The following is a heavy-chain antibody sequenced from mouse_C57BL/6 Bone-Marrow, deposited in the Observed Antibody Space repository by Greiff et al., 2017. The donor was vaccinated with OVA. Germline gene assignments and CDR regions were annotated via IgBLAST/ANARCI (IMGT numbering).Heavy chain of an antibody. Sequence: VQLQESGPELVKPGASVKISCKASGYTFTDYYINWVKQRPEQGLEWIGWIFPGSGSTYYNEKFKGKATLTVDKSSSTAYMLLSSLTSEDSAVYCCARALDYDRRVADYWGQGTTLTVSS. CDR2: IFPGSGST. CDR1: GYTFTDYY. CDR3: ARALDYDRRVADY. D-gene: IGHD2-4*01. V-gene: IGHV1-75*01. J-gene: IGHJ2*01.